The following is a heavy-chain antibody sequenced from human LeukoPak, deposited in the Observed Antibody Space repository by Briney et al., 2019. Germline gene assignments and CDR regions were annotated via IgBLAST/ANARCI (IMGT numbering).Heavy chain of an antibody. CDR1: GFTFDDYA. CDR3: AKSVGATPRGVFLDY. V-gene: IGHV3-9*01. D-gene: IGHD1-26*01. Sequence: TGGSLRLSCAASGFTFDDYAMHWVRQAPGKGLEWVSGISWNSGSIGYADSVKGRFTISRDNAKNSLYLQMNSLRAEDTALYYCAKSVGATPRGVFLDYWGQGTLVTVSS. J-gene: IGHJ4*02. CDR2: ISWNSGSI.